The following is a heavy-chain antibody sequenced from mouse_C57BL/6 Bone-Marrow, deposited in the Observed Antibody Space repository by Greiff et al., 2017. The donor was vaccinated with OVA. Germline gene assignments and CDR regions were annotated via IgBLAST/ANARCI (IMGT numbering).Heavy chain of an antibody. CDR3: ARASITTVVSNWYCDV. V-gene: IGHV5-4*03. CDR1: GFTFSSYA. J-gene: IGHJ1*03. CDR2: ISDGGSYT. Sequence: EVKLMESGGGLVKPGGSLKLSCAASGFTFSSYAMSWVRQTPEKRLEWVATISDGGSYTYYPDNVKGRFTISRDNAKNNLYLQLSHLKSEDTAMYYCARASITTVVSNWYCDVWGTGTTVTVSS. D-gene: IGHD1-1*01.